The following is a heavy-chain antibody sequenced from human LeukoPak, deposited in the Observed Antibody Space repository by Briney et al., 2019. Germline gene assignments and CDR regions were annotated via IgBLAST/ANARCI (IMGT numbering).Heavy chain of an antibody. D-gene: IGHD6-13*01. J-gene: IGHJ4*02. CDR3: ARALGGYSSSWYRNRYYFDY. CDR2: IYSSGST. V-gene: IGHV4-59*01. Sequence: SETLSLTCTVSAGSISSYYWSWIRQPPGKGLEWIGYIYSSGSTNYNPSLKSRVTISVDTSKNQFSLKLSSVTAADTAVYYCARALGGYSSSWYRNRYYFDYWGQGTLVTVSS. CDR1: AGSISSYY.